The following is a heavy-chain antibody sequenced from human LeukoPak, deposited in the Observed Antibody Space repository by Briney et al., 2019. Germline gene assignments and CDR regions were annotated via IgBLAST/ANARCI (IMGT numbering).Heavy chain of an antibody. CDR3: ARDRIVVAQDAFDI. CDR1: GFSVSSSV. V-gene: IGHV3-21*01. J-gene: IGHJ3*02. Sequence: GGSLRLSCAVSGFSVSSSVMTWVRQAPGLGLEWVSSIAGDTDATFYSDSVKGRFTISRDNAKNSLYLQMNSLRAEDTAVYYCARDRIVVAQDAFDIWGQGTMVTVSS. D-gene: IGHD3-22*01. CDR2: IAGDTDAT.